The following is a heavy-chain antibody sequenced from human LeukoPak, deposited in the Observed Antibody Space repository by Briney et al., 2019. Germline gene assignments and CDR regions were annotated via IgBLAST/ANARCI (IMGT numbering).Heavy chain of an antibody. Sequence: GGSLRLSCAASGFTLSSYSMNWVRQAPGKGLEWVSFISSSSSYIYYADSVKGRFTISRDNAKNSLYLQMNSLRAEDTAVYYCARSDHNSWNAFDIWGQGTMVTVSS. CDR1: GFTLSSYS. D-gene: IGHD1-26*01. CDR3: ARSDHNSWNAFDI. CDR2: ISSSSSYI. J-gene: IGHJ3*02. V-gene: IGHV3-21*01.